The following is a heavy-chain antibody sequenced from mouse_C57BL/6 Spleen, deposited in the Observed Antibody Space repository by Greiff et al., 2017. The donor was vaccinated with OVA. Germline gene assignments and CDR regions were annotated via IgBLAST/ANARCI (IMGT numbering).Heavy chain of an antibody. D-gene: IGHD2-3*01. CDR2: IYPGDGDT. CDR3: ARSDGYLYYYAMDY. CDR1: GYAFSSYW. J-gene: IGHJ4*01. V-gene: IGHV1-80*01. Sequence: QVHVKQSGAELVKPGASVKISCKASGYAFSSYWMNWVKQRPGKGLEWIGQIYPGDGDTNYNGKFKGKATLTADKSSSTAYMQLSSLTSEDSAVYFCARSDGYLYYYAMDYWGQGTSVTVSS.